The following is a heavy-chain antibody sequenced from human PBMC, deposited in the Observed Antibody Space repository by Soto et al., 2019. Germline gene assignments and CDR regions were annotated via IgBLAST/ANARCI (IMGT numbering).Heavy chain of an antibody. Sequence: QLLESGPGLVKPSETLSLTCTVSGGSISSSSYYWGWIRQPPGKGLEWIGSIYYSGSTYYNPSLKRRVTISVDTSKNQFSLKLSSVTAGDTAVYYCARLGSVEWLGTGEYYFDYWGQGTLVTVSS. CDR2: IYYSGST. J-gene: IGHJ4*02. D-gene: IGHD3-3*01. CDR3: ARLGSVEWLGTGEYYFDY. CDR1: GGSISSSSYY. V-gene: IGHV4-39*01.